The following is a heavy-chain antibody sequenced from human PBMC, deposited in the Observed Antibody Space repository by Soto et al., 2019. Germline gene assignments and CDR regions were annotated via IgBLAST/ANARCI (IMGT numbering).Heavy chain of an antibody. J-gene: IGHJ2*01. D-gene: IGHD1-20*01. CDR2: TSGDAANT. CDR3: AKYITAATRYFHL. Sequence: EVQLLESGGGLVQSGGSLRLSCAASGLNFASYAMTWIRQAPGKGLEWVSATSGDAANTQYADSVKGRFTMSRDNSKTTLYLQMNSLRADDTAVYFCAKYITAATRYFHLWGRGTLVTVSS. V-gene: IGHV3-23*01. CDR1: GLNFASYA.